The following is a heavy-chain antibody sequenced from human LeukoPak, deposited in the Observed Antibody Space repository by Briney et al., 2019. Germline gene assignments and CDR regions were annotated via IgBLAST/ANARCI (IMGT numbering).Heavy chain of an antibody. V-gene: IGHV3-23*01. Sequence: SGGSLRLSCTASGFPLSSYAMSGVREAPGKALEGVSAISGSGGSTYYADSVKGRFTISRDNSKNTLYLQMNSLRAEDTAVYYCAKSGIVVALYYFDYWGQGTLVTVSS. CDR2: ISGSGGST. D-gene: IGHD3-22*01. CDR3: AKSGIVVALYYFDY. CDR1: GFPLSSYA. J-gene: IGHJ4*02.